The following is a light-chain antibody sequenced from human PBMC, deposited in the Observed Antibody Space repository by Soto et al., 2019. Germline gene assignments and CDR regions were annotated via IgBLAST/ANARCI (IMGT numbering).Light chain of an antibody. V-gene: IGLV2-11*01. J-gene: IGLJ3*02. CDR1: SSDVGGYNY. CDR2: DVT. CDR3: CSFSGTHHGV. Sequence: QSALTQPRSVSGSPGQSVTISCTGTSSDVGGYNYVSWYQQLPGKAPKLMIYDVTKRPSGVPDRFSGSKSGNTASLTISGLQAEDEADYHCCSFSGTHHGVFGGGTKVTVL.